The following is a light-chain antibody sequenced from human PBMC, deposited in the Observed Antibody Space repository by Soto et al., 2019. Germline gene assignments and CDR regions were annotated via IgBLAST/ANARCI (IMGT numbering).Light chain of an antibody. V-gene: IGLV4-69*01. CDR3: QTWGADIVV. CDR2: LNNDGRH. J-gene: IGLJ3*02. CDR1: SGHSDYA. Sequence: QPVLTQSPSASASLGASVKLTCTLSSGHSDYAVAWHQQQPEKGPRYLMKLNNDGRHYKGDGIPDRFSGSSSGAERYLTISTLQSEDEADYYCQTWGADIVVFGGGTKLTVL.